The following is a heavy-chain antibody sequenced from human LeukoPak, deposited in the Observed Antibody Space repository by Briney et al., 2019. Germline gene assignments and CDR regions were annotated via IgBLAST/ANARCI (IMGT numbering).Heavy chain of an antibody. J-gene: IGHJ4*02. Sequence: GGSLRLSCAASGFTFSSYGMSWVRQAPGKGLEWVAFIRYDGSNKYYADSVKGRFTISRDNSKNTLYLQMNSLRAEDTAVYYCAKVRTELLWFGELDYWGQGTLVTVSS. CDR2: IRYDGSNK. CDR3: AKVRTELLWFGELDY. D-gene: IGHD3-10*01. CDR1: GFTFSSYG. V-gene: IGHV3-30*02.